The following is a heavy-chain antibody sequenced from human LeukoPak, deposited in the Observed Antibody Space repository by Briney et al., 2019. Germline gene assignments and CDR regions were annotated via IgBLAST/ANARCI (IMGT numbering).Heavy chain of an antibody. CDR1: GYTFTSYD. Sequence: ASVKVSCKASGYTFTSYDINWVRQATGQGLEWMGWMNPNSGNTGYAQKFQGRVTITRDTSISTAYMELSSLRSDDTAVYYCARSYNYGYGWFDPWGQGTLVTVSS. CDR2: MNPNSGNT. V-gene: IGHV1-8*01. J-gene: IGHJ5*02. D-gene: IGHD5-12*01. CDR3: ARSYNYGYGWFDP.